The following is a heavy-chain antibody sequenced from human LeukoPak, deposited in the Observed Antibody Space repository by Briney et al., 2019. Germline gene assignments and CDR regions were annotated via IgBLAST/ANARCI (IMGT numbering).Heavy chain of an antibody. D-gene: IGHD3-22*01. V-gene: IGHV3-74*01. CDR2: TNTDGSST. CDR3: VPTDSSGLD. J-gene: IGHJ4*02. Sequence: PGGSLRLSCEASGFTFSHYWMHWVRQAPGKGLVWVSRTNTDGSSTTYVDSVKGRFTISRDNAKNTMYLQMNSLRAEDTAVYYCVPTDSSGLDWGQGTLVTVCS. CDR1: GFTFSHYW.